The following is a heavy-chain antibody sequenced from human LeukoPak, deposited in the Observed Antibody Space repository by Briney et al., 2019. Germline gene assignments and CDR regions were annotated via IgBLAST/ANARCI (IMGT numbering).Heavy chain of an antibody. CDR2: ISSSSSYI. CDR3: ARVRRPRYYDSSGYLFDP. V-gene: IGHV3-21*01. Sequence: GGSLRLSCAASGFTFSSYSMNGVRQAPGRGVEGVSSISSSSSYIYYADSVKGRFTITRDNAKHALYLQMNSLRAEDTAVYYCARVRRPRYYDSSGYLFDPWGQGTLVTVSS. D-gene: IGHD3-22*01. J-gene: IGHJ5*02. CDR1: GFTFSSYS.